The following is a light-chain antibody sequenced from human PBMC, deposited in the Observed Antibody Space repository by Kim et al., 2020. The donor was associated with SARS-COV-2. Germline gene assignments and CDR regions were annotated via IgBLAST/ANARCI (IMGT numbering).Light chain of an antibody. CDR3: MQSLQTPLT. J-gene: IGKJ4*01. CDR2: LGS. Sequence: DIVMTQSPLSLPVTPGESASISCTSSQSLLHSNGYNYLDWYLQKPGQSPQLLIYLGSNRASGVPDRFSGSASGTHFTLKISRVEAEDVGVYYCMQSLQTPLTFGGGTKVEIK. V-gene: IGKV2-28*01. CDR1: QSLLHSNGYNY.